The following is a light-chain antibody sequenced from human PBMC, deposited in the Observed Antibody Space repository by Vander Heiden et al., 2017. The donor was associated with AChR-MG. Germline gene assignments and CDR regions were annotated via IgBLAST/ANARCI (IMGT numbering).Light chain of an antibody. CDR3: QSYDSSLSVV. V-gene: IGLV1-40*01. Sequence: HSVLTQPPSVSGAPGQRVTISCTGSSSNIGAGYDVPWYQQLPETAPKLLIYGNSNRPSGVPDRFSGSKSGTSASLAITGLQAEDEADYYCQSYDSSLSVVFGGGTKLTVL. CDR1: SSNIGAGYD. J-gene: IGLJ2*01. CDR2: GNS.